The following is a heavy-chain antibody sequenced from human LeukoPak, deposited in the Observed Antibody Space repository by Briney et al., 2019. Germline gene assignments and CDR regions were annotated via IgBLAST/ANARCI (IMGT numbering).Heavy chain of an antibody. Sequence: ASVKVSCKASGYTFTGYYMHWVRQAPGQGREWMGWINPNSGDTNYAQKFQGRVTMTRDTSISTAYMELSRLRSDDTAVYYCARTFVVYCSGGSCSSASHFDYWGQGTLVTVSS. V-gene: IGHV1-2*02. CDR3: ARTFVVYCSGGSCSSASHFDY. J-gene: IGHJ4*02. CDR2: INPNSGDT. CDR1: GYTFTGYY. D-gene: IGHD2-15*01.